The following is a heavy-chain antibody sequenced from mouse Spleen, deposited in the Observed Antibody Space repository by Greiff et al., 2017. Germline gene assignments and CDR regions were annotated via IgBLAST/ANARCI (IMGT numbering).Heavy chain of an antibody. CDR1: GYTFTSYW. D-gene: IGHD2-14*01. CDR2: IDPSDSET. CDR3: ARSGEVRRNYYAMGY. J-gene: IGHJ4*01. V-gene: IGHV1-52*01. Sequence: QVQLQQPGAELVRPGSSVKLSCKASGYTFTSYWMHWVKQRPIQGLEWIGNIDPSDSETHYNQKFKDKATLTVDKSSSTAYMQLSSLTSEDSAVYYCARSGEVRRNYYAMGYWGQGTSVTVSS.